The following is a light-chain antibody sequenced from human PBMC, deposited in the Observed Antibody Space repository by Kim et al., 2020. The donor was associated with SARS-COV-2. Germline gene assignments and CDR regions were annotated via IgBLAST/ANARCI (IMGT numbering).Light chain of an antibody. CDR3: QQYNTYPYT. CDR2: KAS. Sequence: ASVGDRVTITCRASQSISSWLAWYQQKPGKAPKVLIYKASTLESGVPSRFSGSGSGTEFTLTISSLQPDDFATYYCQQYNTYPYTFGQGTKLEI. V-gene: IGKV1-5*03. J-gene: IGKJ2*01. CDR1: QSISSW.